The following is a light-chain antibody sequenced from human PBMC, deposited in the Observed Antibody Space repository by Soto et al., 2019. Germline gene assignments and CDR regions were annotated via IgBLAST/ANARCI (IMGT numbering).Light chain of an antibody. CDR3: QQRSNGPPIT. CDR1: QSVSSY. J-gene: IGKJ5*01. CDR2: DAS. Sequence: EIVLTQSPATLSLSPGERATLSCRASQSVSSYLAWYQQKPGQAPRLLIYDASNRATGIPARFSGSGSGTVFTLTIGSLESEDFAVYYCQQRSNGPPITFGQGTRLEIK. V-gene: IGKV3-11*01.